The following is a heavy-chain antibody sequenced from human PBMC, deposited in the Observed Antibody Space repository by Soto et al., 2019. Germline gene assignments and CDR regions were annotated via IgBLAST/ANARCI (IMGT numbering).Heavy chain of an antibody. CDR2: INAGNANT. V-gene: IGHV1-3*01. CDR1: GYTFTSYA. CDR3: ARGDYYDIHDY. J-gene: IGHJ4*02. Sequence: QVQLVQSGAEVKKPGASVEVSCKASGYTFTSYAMHWVRQAPGQRLEWMGWINAGNANTKYSQKFQGRVTITRDTSASTAYMELSSLRSEDTAVYYCARGDYYDIHDYWGQGTLVTVSS. D-gene: IGHD3-22*01.